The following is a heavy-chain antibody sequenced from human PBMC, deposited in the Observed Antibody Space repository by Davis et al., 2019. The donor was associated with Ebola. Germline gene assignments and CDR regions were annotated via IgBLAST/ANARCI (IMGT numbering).Heavy chain of an antibody. CDR1: GFSVITNY. V-gene: IGHV4-34*01. CDR3: ARHVYYDFWSGFGPYGMDV. D-gene: IGHD3-3*01. Sequence: ESLKISCAISGFSVITNYMSWIRQPPGKGLEWIGEINHSGSTNYNSSLKSRVTISVDTSKNQFSLKLSSVTAADTAVYYCARHVYYDFWSGFGPYGMDVWGQGTTVTVSS. J-gene: IGHJ6*02. CDR2: INHSGST.